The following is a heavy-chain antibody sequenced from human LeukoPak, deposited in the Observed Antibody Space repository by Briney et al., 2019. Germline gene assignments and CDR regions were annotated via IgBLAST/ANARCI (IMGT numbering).Heavy chain of an antibody. CDR1: GFTFSSYA. D-gene: IGHD5-12*01. J-gene: IGHJ4*02. CDR2: IKSKTDGGTT. V-gene: IGHV3-15*01. CDR3: TTVPGSVSGYGPAQAWFDY. Sequence: GGSLRLSCAASGFTFSSYAMSWVRQAPGKGLEWVGRIKSKTDGGTTDYAAPVKGRFTISRDDSKNTLYLQMNSLKTEDTAVYYCTTVPGSVSGYGPAQAWFDYWGQGTLVTVSS.